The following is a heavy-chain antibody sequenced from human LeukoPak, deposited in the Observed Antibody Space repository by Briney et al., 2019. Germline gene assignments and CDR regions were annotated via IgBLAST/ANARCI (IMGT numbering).Heavy chain of an antibody. CDR3: ARDLVAAAGTFDY. Sequence: AASVRVSCKASGYTFTSYAMHWVRQAPGQRLEWMGWINAGNGNTKYAQKFQGRVTITRDTSASTAYMELSSLGSEDTAVYYCARDLVAAAGTFDYWGQGTLVTVSS. V-gene: IGHV1-3*01. CDR1: GYTFTSYA. CDR2: INAGNGNT. J-gene: IGHJ4*02. D-gene: IGHD6-13*01.